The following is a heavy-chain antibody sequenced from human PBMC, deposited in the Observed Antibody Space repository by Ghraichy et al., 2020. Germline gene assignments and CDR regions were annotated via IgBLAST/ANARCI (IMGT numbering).Heavy chain of an antibody. CDR3: ARRSSTVTTETPFAY. CDR2: MNPNSGNT. J-gene: IGHJ4*02. Sequence: ASVKVSCKASGYTFTSYDINWVRQATGQGLEWMGWMNPNSGNTGYAQKFQGRVTMTRNTSISTAYMELSSLRSEDTAVYYCARRSSTVTTETPFAYWGQGTLVTVSS. CDR1: GYTFTSYD. V-gene: IGHV1-8*01. D-gene: IGHD4-17*01.